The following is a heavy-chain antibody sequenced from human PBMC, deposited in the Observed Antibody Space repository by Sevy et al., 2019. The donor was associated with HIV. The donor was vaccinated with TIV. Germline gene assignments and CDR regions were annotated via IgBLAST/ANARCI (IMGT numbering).Heavy chain of an antibody. CDR1: GGSISSSSYY. J-gene: IGHJ4*02. CDR3: ARTREGGPVDY. V-gene: IGHV4-39*01. Sequence: SETLSLTCTVSGGSISSSSYYWGWIRQPPGKGLEWIGSSYYSGSTYYNPSLKSRVTISVDTSKNQFSLKLSSVTAADTAVYYCARTREGGPVDYWGQGTLVTVSS. CDR2: SYYSGST. D-gene: IGHD3-16*01.